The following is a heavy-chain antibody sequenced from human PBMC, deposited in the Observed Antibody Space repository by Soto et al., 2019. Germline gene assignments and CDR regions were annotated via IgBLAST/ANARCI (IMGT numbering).Heavy chain of an antibody. CDR2: IYYSGST. V-gene: IGHV4-30-4*01. CDR1: GGSISSGDYY. Sequence: PSETLSLTCTVSGGSISSGDYYWSWIRQPPGKGLEWIGYIYYSGSTYYNPSLKSRVTISVDTSKNQFSLKLSSVTAADTAVYYCARAKTDYYYGMDVWGQGTTVTVSS. J-gene: IGHJ6*02. CDR3: ARAKTDYYYGMDV.